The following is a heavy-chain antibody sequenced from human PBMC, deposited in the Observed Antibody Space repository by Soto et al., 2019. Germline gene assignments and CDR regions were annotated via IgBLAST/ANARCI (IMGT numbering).Heavy chain of an antibody. J-gene: IGHJ6*02. D-gene: IGHD5-18*01. CDR1: GFTVSSNY. CDR3: ARGIQLWLSHYGMDV. Sequence: PGGSLRLSCAASGFTVSSNYMSWVRQAPGKGLEWVSVIYSGGSTYYADSVKGRFTISRDNSKNTLYLQMNSLRAEDTAVYYCARGIQLWLSHYGMDVWGQGTTVTVS. V-gene: IGHV3-66*01. CDR2: IYSGGST.